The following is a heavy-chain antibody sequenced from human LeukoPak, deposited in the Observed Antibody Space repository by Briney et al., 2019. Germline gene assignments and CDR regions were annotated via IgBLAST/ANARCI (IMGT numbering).Heavy chain of an antibody. Sequence: GASVKVSCKASGYTFTSYDINWVRQATGQGLEWMGWMNPNSGNTGYAQKFQGRVTMTRNTSISTAYMELSSLRSEDTAVYYCAREVRHSSGWPVNRWYYYYGMDVWGQGTTVTVSS. J-gene: IGHJ6*02. CDR2: MNPNSGNT. CDR1: GYTFTSYD. V-gene: IGHV1-8*01. D-gene: IGHD6-19*01. CDR3: AREVRHSSGWPVNRWYYYYGMDV.